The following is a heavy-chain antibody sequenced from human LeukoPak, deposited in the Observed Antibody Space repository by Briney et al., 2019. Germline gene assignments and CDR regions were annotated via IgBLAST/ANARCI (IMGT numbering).Heavy chain of an antibody. Sequence: QSGGSLRLSCAASGFIFSSYGMHWVREAPGKGLERVAFLRYDGSNKYYADSVKGRFTISRDNSNSTLYLQMNSLRAEDTAAYYCAKDQGRSGSSLVDYWGQGSLVTVSS. CDR2: LRYDGSNK. CDR1: GFIFSSYG. J-gene: IGHJ4*02. V-gene: IGHV3-30*02. CDR3: AKDQGRSGSSLVDY. D-gene: IGHD6-6*01.